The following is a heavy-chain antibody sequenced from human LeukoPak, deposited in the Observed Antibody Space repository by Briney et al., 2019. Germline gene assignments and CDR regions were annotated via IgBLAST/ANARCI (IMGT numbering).Heavy chain of an antibody. CDR2: ISGSGGST. J-gene: IGHJ4*02. Sequence: GGSLRLSCAASGFTFTSYTMYWVRQAPGKGLEWVSAISGSGGSTYYADSVKGRFTISRDNSKNTLYLQMNSLRAEDTAVYYCAKDREYSSGWYSPTFDYWGQGTLVTVSS. D-gene: IGHD6-19*01. CDR1: GFTFTSYT. CDR3: AKDREYSSGWYSPTFDY. V-gene: IGHV3-23*01.